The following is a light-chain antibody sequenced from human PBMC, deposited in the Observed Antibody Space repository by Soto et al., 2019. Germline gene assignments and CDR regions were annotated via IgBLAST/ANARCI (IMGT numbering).Light chain of an antibody. CDR3: QQRSNWPPYT. J-gene: IGKJ2*01. CDR2: DAS. Sequence: EIGLTQSPATLSLSPGERATLSCRASQSVSSYLAWYQQKPGQAPRLLIYDASNRATGIPARFGGSGSGTDFTLAISSLEPEDFAVYYCQQRSNWPPYTFGQGTKLEIK. V-gene: IGKV3-11*01. CDR1: QSVSSY.